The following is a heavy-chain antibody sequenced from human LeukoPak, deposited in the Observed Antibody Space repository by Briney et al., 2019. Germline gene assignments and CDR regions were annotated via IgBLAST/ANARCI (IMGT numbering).Heavy chain of an antibody. Sequence: GGSLRLSCAGSGFTFSNFWMSWVRQAPGKGLEWVANIKEDGSDKYYVDSVKGRFTISRDNAKHSLYLQMNSLRAEDTAVYYCARDIGYNTFDYWGQGTLVTVSS. D-gene: IGHD5-24*01. CDR1: GFTFSNFW. V-gene: IGHV3-7*05. J-gene: IGHJ4*02. CDR3: ARDIGYNTFDY. CDR2: IKEDGSDK.